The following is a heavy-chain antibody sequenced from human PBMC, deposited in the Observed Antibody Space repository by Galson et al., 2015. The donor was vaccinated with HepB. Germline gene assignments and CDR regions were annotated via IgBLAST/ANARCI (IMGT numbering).Heavy chain of an antibody. D-gene: IGHD6-13*01. Sequence: SVKVSCKASGGTFSSYAISWVRQAPGQGLEWVGRIIPILGIANYAQKFQGRVTITADKSTSTAYMELSSLRSEDTAVYYCASYNGSSSWYPLYYYYYYMDVWGKGTTVTVSS. CDR2: IIPILGIA. CDR3: ASYNGSSSWYPLYYYYYYMDV. J-gene: IGHJ6*03. V-gene: IGHV1-69*04. CDR1: GGTFSSYA.